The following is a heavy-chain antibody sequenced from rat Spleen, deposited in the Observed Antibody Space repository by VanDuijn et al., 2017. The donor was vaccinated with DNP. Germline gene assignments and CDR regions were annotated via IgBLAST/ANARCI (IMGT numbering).Heavy chain of an antibody. CDR2: ITNSGGST. CDR1: GFTFSNYG. Sequence: EVQLVESGGGLVQPGRSLKLSCAASGFTFSNYGMAWVRQAPTKGLEWVASITNSGGSTYYRDSVKGRFTISRDNAKSTLYLQMDSLRSEDTATYYCASWAPIAPLSTSNYWGQGVMVTVSS. CDR3: ASWAPIAPLSTSNY. J-gene: IGHJ2*01. D-gene: IGHD1-2*01. V-gene: IGHV5S13*01.